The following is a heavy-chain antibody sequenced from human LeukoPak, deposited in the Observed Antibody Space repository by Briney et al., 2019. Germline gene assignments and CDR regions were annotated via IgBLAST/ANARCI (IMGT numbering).Heavy chain of an antibody. V-gene: IGHV3-73*01. CDR3: TRHGIAVAGSVFYYFDD. Sequence: GGSLRLSCAASGFTFSGSTIHWVRQASGKGLEWVGRIRNKPNSYATAYAASVKGRFTISRDDSKNTAYLEMNSLKTEDTAVYYCTRHGIAVAGSVFYYFDDWGQGTLVTVSS. CDR1: GFTFSGST. CDR2: IRNKPNSYAT. D-gene: IGHD6-19*01. J-gene: IGHJ4*02.